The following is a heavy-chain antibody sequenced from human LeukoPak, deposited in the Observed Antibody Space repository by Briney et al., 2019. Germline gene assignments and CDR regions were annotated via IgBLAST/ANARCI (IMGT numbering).Heavy chain of an antibody. J-gene: IGHJ4*02. D-gene: IGHD1-26*01. CDR1: GFTFSTYE. V-gene: IGHV3-48*03. Sequence: PGGSLRLSCAASGFTFSTYEMNWVRQVPGKGLDWVSDISSSGTTIYYADSVKGRFTVSRDNAENSLYLQMNSLRAEDTAVYYCASGWDRSAPTTPFDCWGQGTLVTVSS. CDR3: ASGWDRSAPTTPFDC. CDR2: ISSSGTTI.